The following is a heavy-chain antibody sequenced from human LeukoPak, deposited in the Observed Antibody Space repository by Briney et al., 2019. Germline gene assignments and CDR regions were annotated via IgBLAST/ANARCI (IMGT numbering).Heavy chain of an antibody. CDR2: INPSGGST. V-gene: IGHV1-46*01. Sequence: ASVKVSCKASGYTFTSYYMHWVRQAPGQGLEWMGIINPSGGSTSYAQKFQGRVTMTRDTSTSTVYMELSSLRSEDTAVYYCARDPSDSSGYSEDDAFDIWGQRTMVTVSS. J-gene: IGHJ3*02. D-gene: IGHD3-22*01. CDR3: ARDPSDSSGYSEDDAFDI. CDR1: GYTFTSYY.